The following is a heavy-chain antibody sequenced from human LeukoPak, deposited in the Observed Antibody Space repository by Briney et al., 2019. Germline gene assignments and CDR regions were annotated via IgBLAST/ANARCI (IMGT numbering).Heavy chain of an antibody. Sequence: AASVKVSCKASGYIFTSYGISWVRQAPGQGLEWMGWISAYNGNTNYAQKLQGRVTMTTDTSTSTAYMELRSLRSDDTAVYYCARVGKYGSGSYVHFDYWGQGTLVTVPS. CDR3: ARVGKYGSGSYVHFDY. CDR2: ISAYNGNT. D-gene: IGHD3-10*01. CDR1: GYIFTSYG. V-gene: IGHV1-18*01. J-gene: IGHJ4*02.